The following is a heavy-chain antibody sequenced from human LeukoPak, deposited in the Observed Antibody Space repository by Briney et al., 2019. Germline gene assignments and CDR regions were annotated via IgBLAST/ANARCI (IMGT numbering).Heavy chain of an antibody. CDR2: ISWDGGST. V-gene: IGHV3-43D*03. CDR3: AKDKGRDGYNLESWVDY. D-gene: IGHD5-24*01. Sequence: GGSLRLSCAASGFTFDDYAMHWVRQAPGKGLEWVSLISWDGGSTYYADSVKGRFTISRDNSKNSLYLQMNSLRAEDTALYYCAKDKGRDGYNLESWVDYWGQGTLVTVSS. CDR1: GFTFDDYA. J-gene: IGHJ4*02.